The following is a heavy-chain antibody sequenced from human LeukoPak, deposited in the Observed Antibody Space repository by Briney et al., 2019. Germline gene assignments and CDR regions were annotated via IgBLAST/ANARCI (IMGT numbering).Heavy chain of an antibody. CDR3: ARRNYVLRYFDWYGEGGNWFDP. CDR2: FYYSGST. CDR1: GGSISSRPYC. V-gene: IGHV4-39*07. Sequence: SETLSLTCTVSGGSISSRPYCWGWIRQPPGKGLEWLGSFYYSGSTYYKPSLKSRVTISVDTSKNQFSLKLSSVTAADTAVYYCARRNYVLRYFDWYGEGGNWFDPWGQGTLVTVSS. D-gene: IGHD3-9*01. J-gene: IGHJ5*02.